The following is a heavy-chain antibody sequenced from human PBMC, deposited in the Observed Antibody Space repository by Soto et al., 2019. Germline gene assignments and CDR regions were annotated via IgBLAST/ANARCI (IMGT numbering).Heavy chain of an antibody. CDR3: VKDRELVEVTPAYYFDY. J-gene: IGHJ4*02. Sequence: GGSLRLSCSVSGFTFSSYAMHWVRQAPGKGLEYVSAITGNGGSTYYADSMKGRFTISRDNSKNTLYLQMSSLRAEDTAVYYCVKDRELVEVTPAYYFDYWGQGTLVTVSS. CDR2: ITGNGGST. V-gene: IGHV3-64D*06. CDR1: GFTFSSYA. D-gene: IGHD2-21*02.